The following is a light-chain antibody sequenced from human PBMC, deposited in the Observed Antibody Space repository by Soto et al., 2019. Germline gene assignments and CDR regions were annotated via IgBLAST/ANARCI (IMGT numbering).Light chain of an antibody. Sequence: QSALTQPASVSGSPGQSITISCTGTSSDVGSYNYVSWHQQHPGQAPKLMIYEVTNRASGIPDRFSASKSGNTASLTISGLQAGDEADYYCSSYRCSSTYVFGTGTKLTVL. CDR1: SSDVGSYNY. J-gene: IGLJ1*01. CDR3: SSYRCSSTYV. V-gene: IGLV2-14*01. CDR2: EVT.